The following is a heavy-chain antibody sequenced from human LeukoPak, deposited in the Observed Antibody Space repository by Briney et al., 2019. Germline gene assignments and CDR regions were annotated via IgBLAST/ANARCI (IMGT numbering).Heavy chain of an antibody. CDR3: TTSYYLGSENTWAY. CDR2: IKSRTDGGTT. J-gene: IGHJ4*02. CDR1: GFTFSNTW. Sequence: KPGGSLRLSCAVSGFTFSNTWMNWVRQAPGKGLEWIGRIKSRTDGGTTDYAAPVKGRFTISRDDSKNTLYLQMNSLKTEDTAVYYCTTSYYLGSENTWAYWGQGTRVTVSS. V-gene: IGHV3-15*01. D-gene: IGHD3-10*01.